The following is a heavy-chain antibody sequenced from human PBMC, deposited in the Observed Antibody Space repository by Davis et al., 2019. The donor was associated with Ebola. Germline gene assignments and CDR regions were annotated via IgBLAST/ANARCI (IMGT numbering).Heavy chain of an antibody. CDR2: IIPILGIA. Sequence: SVKVSCKASGGTFSSYAISWVRQAPGQGLEWMGRIIPILGIANYAQKFQGRVTMTEDTSTDTAYMELSSLRYEDTAVYYCATDEVAPLGHSGYDSWGQGTLVTVSS. V-gene: IGHV1-69*04. J-gene: IGHJ5*02. CDR1: GGTFSSYA. D-gene: IGHD5-12*01. CDR3: ATDEVAPLGHSGYDS.